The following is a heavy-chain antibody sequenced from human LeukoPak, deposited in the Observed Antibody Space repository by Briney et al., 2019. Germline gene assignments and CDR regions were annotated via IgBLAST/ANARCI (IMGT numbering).Heavy chain of an antibody. Sequence: SETLSLTCTVAGGSISSGSYYWSWIRQPAGKGLEWIGRIYTSGSTNYNSSLKSRVTISVDAAKNQFSLKLSSVTSADTAVYYCARRRPDAHYCSSTSCSRDAFDIWGQGTMVTVSS. CDR2: IYTSGST. J-gene: IGHJ3*02. CDR3: ARRRPDAHYCSSTSCSRDAFDI. V-gene: IGHV4-61*02. CDR1: GGSISSGSYY. D-gene: IGHD2-2*01.